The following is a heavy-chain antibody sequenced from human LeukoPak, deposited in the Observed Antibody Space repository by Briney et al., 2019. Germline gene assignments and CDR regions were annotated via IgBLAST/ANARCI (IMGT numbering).Heavy chain of an antibody. D-gene: IGHD3-3*01. CDR1: GYTFTGYY. CDR2: INPNSGGT. CDR3: ARYEPSYYFDY. Sequence: ASVKVSCKASGYTFTGYYMHWVRQAPGQGLEWMGWINPNSGGTNYAQKFQGRVTMTRDTSVSTAYMELSRLGSDDTAVYYCARYEPSYYFDYWGQGTLVTVSS. J-gene: IGHJ4*02. V-gene: IGHV1-2*02.